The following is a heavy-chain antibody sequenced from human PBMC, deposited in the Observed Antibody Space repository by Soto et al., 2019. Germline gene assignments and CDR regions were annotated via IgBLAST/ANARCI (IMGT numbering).Heavy chain of an antibody. D-gene: IGHD3-22*01. CDR1: GGSISSGGYS. Sequence: SETLSLTCAVSGGSISSGGYSWSWIRQPPGKGLEWIGYIYHSGSTYYNPSLKSRVTISVDRSKNQFSLKLSSVTAADTAVYYCARVPYDSSGYYWFDPWGQGILVTVSS. V-gene: IGHV4-30-2*01. J-gene: IGHJ5*02. CDR3: ARVPYDSSGYYWFDP. CDR2: IYHSGST.